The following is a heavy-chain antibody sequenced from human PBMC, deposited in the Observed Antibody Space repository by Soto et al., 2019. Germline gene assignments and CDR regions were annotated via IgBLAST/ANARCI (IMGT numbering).Heavy chain of an antibody. D-gene: IGHD3-3*01. V-gene: IGHV3-23*01. CDR3: AEGPTSFGMLTNCWEYYYCMDV. CDR2: ITGSGANT. J-gene: IGHJ6*02. CDR1: GLSFSSYG. Sequence: GGSLRLSCAASGLSFSSYGMSWVRQVPGKGLEWVSGITGSGANTYYADSVKGRFTISRDNSKGSLYLQMYGLRAEDRAGAYDAEGPTSFGMLTNCWEYYYCMDVWGQGTTVTVSS.